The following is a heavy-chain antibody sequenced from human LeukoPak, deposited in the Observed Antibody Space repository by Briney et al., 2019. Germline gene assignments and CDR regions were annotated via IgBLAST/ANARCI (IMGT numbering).Heavy chain of an antibody. Sequence: ASVKVSCKASGYSFTNYAMNWVRQAPGQGLEWMGWIHPSTGNPTYAQGFTGRFVFSLDTSVSKAYLQTISLKAEDTAVYYCARGYTKDMTSVTHFDYWGQGTLVTVSS. D-gene: IGHD4-17*01. CDR3: ARGYTKDMTSVTHFDY. CDR2: IHPSTGNP. CDR1: GYSFTNYA. V-gene: IGHV7-4-1*02. J-gene: IGHJ4*02.